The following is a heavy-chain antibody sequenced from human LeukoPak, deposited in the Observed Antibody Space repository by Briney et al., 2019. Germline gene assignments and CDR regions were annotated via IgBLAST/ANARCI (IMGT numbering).Heavy chain of an antibody. V-gene: IGHV1-24*01. Sequence: VASVKVSCKVSGYTLTELSMHWVRQAPGKELEWMGGFDPEDGETIYAQKFQGRVTMTEDTSTDTAYMELSSLRSEDTAVYYCATVTTALPHGFDYWGQGTLVTVSS. J-gene: IGHJ4*02. D-gene: IGHD4-11*01. CDR2: FDPEDGET. CDR3: ATVTTALPHGFDY. CDR1: GYTLTELS.